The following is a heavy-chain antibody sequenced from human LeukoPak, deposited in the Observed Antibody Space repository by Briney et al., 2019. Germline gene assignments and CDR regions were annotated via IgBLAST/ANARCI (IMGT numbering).Heavy chain of an antibody. CDR2: IIRSGST. J-gene: IGHJ6*03. CDR3: ARSIPHGYGIYFYYYMDG. CDR1: GASSGAYS. D-gene: IGHD5-18*01. V-gene: IGHV4-34*12. Sequence: ETLSLTCAVYGASSGAYSWSWIRQPPRKGLGWIGEIIRSGSTNCNPSPKSRVTIPLDTSKNQFSLNLSSVPPPNTAVYYCARSIPHGYGIYFYYYMDGWGEGTTVTVSS.